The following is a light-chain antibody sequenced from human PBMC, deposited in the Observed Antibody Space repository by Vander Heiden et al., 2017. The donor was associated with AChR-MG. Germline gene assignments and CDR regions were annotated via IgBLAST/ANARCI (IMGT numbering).Light chain of an antibody. CDR2: GNS. V-gene: IGLV1-40*01. CDR3: QSYDSSLSGAV. CDR1: SSNIVAVYD. J-gene: IGLJ3*02. Sequence: QSVLTQPPSVSGAPGQRVTISCTGNSSNIVAVYDVPWYQQLPGTAPKVLIYGNSNRPSGVPDRFSGSKSGTSASLTIAGLQPEDEADYYCQSYDSSLSGAVFGGGTKVTVL.